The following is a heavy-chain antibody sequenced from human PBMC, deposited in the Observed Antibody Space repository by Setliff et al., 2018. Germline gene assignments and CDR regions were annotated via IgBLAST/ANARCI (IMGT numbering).Heavy chain of an antibody. J-gene: IGHJ4*02. CDR2: IYPLDSDT. CDR3: ARHRGRAAAGTCFDI. D-gene: IGHD6-13*01. Sequence: PGESLTLSCKGSGYSFTNYWIGWVRQMPGKGLEWMGTIYPLDSDTRYSPSFQGQVTISADKSVSTAYLQWSSLKASDTAIYYCARHRGRAAAGTCFDIWGQGTLVTVSS. CDR1: GYSFTNYW. V-gene: IGHV5-51*01.